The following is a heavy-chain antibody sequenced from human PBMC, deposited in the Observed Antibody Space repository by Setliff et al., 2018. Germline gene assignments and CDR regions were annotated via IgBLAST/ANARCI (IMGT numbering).Heavy chain of an antibody. D-gene: IGHD3-22*01. J-gene: IGHJ3*02. CDR1: GFSFSRHW. CDR2: IKQDGSTK. Sequence: PGGSLRLSCVVSGFSFSRHWMSWVRQAPGKGLEWVADIKQDGSTKYYLDSVKGRFTISRDNAKRSLYLQMNGLRADDTGVYYCVRDDADNYDAFDNWGQGTLFTVSS. V-gene: IGHV3-7*01. CDR3: VRDDADNYDAFDN.